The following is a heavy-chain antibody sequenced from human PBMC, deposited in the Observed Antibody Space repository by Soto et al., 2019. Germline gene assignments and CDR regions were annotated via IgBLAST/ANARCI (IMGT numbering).Heavy chain of an antibody. CDR1: GGSFSGYY. J-gene: IGHJ6*02. CDR3: ASLITMVRGVINFAGYYYGMDV. D-gene: IGHD3-10*01. CDR2: INHSGST. V-gene: IGHV4-34*01. Sequence: SETLSLTCAVYGGSFSGYYWSWIRQPPGKGLEWIGEINHSGSTNYNPSLKSRVTISVDTSKNQFSLKLSSVTAADTAVYYCASLITMVRGVINFAGYYYGMDVWGQGTTVTVSS.